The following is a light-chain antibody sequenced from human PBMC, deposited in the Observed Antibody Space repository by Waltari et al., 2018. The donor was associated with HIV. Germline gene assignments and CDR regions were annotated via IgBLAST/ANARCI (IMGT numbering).Light chain of an antibody. Sequence: IVLTQSPCTLSVSLGEIATPSRRASQSVNSTFLAWYQNKPGQDPRLLIYDASTRATGIPDKFSGSGSGSDFTLNISRLEPEDFAVYYCQQYAGFPLTFGGGTKVDIK. CDR1: QSVNSTF. CDR2: DAS. J-gene: IGKJ4*01. CDR3: QQYAGFPLT. V-gene: IGKV3-20*01.